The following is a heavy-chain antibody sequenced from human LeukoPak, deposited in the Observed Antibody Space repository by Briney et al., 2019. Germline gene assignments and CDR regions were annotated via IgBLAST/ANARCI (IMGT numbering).Heavy chain of an antibody. J-gene: IGHJ6*02. CDR2: IYTSGST. CDR1: GGSISSYY. CDR3: AREDYENYYYYGMDV. D-gene: IGHD4-17*01. V-gene: IGHV4-4*07. Sequence: SETLSLTCTVSGGSISSYYWSWIRQPAGKGLEWIGRIYTSGSTNYNPSLKSRVTMSVDKSKNQFSLKLSSVTAADTAVYYCAREDYENYYYYGMDVWGQGTTVTVSS.